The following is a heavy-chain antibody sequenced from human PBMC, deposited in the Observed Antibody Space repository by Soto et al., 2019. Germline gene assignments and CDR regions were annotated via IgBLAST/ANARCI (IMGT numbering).Heavy chain of an antibody. CDR1: GGSISSYY. D-gene: IGHD3-3*01. CDR2: IYYSGST. V-gene: IGHV4-59*01. Sequence: PSETLSLTCTVSGGSISSYYWSWIRQPPGKGLEWIGYIYYSGSTNYNPSLKSRVTISVDTSKSQFSLKLSSVTAADTAVYYCARGPYYDFWSSSGMDVWGQGTTVTVSS. CDR3: ARGPYYDFWSSSGMDV. J-gene: IGHJ6*02.